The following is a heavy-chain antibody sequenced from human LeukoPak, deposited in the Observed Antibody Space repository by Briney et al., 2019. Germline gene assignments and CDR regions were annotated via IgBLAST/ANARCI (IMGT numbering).Heavy chain of an antibody. D-gene: IGHD6-6*01. V-gene: IGHV4-31*03. CDR3: ARISAGRYGMDV. J-gene: IGHJ6*02. Sequence: SQTLSLTCTVSGGSVTSGGYYWSWIRQHPGKGLEWIGYVYYTGSTYYNPSLKSRVIISPDTSKNQFSLKVSSVTAADTAVYYCARISAGRYGMDVWGQGTTVTVSS. CDR2: VYYTGST. CDR1: GGSVTSGGYY.